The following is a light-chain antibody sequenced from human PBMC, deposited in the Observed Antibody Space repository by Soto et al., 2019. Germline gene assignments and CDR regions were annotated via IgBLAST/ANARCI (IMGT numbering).Light chain of an antibody. CDR1: QSVSSSY. CDR2: GAS. CDR3: QQYGSAPYT. V-gene: IGKV3-20*01. Sequence: EIVLTQSPGTLSLSPGERATLSCRASQSVSSSYLAWYQQKPGQAPRLLIYGASSRATGIPDRFSGSVSGTDFTLTISRLEPEDFAVYYGQQYGSAPYTFGQGPKLEIK. J-gene: IGKJ2*01.